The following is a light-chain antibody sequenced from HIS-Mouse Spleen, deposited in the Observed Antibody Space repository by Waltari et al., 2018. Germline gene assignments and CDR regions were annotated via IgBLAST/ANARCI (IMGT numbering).Light chain of an antibody. CDR1: RSDVGAYHY. CDR3: SSYTSSSTLWV. V-gene: IGLV2-14*01. CDR2: EVS. Sequence: QSALTQPASVSGSPGQSITISCTGTRSDVGAYHYASWYQQHPCKAPKLMIYEVSNRPSGVSNRFSGSKSGNTASLTISGLQAEDEADYYCSSYTSSSTLWVFGGGTKLTVL. J-gene: IGLJ3*02.